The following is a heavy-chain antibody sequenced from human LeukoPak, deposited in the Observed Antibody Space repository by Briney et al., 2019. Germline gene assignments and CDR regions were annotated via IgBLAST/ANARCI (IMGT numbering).Heavy chain of an antibody. V-gene: IGHV3-7*01. CDR1: GFRFNNYW. CDR3: ARDSSSGYYDY. J-gene: IGHJ4*02. Sequence: GGSLRLSCEASGFRFNNYWMSWVRQTPGKRLEWVANIKQDGSEKYYVDFVKGRFTISRDNAKNSLYLQMNSLRAEDTAVYYCARDSSSGYYDYWGQGTLVTVSS. CDR2: IKQDGSEK. D-gene: IGHD2-15*01.